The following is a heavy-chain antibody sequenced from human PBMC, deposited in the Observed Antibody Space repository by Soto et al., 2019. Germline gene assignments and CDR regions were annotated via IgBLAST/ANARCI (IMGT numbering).Heavy chain of an antibody. CDR2: ISPSGGST. CDR1: GYTFTSYY. J-gene: IGHJ4*02. Sequence: ASVKVSCKASGYTFTSYYMHWVRQAPGQGLEWMGIISPSGGSTSYAQKFQGRVTMTRDTSTSTVYMELSSLRSEDTAVYYCARDPSYINRSSSWSSEGYWGQGTLVT. CDR3: ARDPSYINRSSSWSSEGY. D-gene: IGHD3-16*01. V-gene: IGHV1-46*01.